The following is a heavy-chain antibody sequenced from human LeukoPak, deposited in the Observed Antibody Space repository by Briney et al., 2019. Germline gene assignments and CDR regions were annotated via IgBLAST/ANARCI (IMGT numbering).Heavy chain of an antibody. J-gene: IGHJ3*02. CDR2: MNPNSGNT. D-gene: IGHD2-15*01. CDR3: AIVVVAALYDAFDI. V-gene: IGHV1-8*01. Sequence: GASVKVSCKASGYTFTSYDINWVRQATGQGLEWMGWMNPNSGNTGYAQKFQGRVTMTRNTSISTAYMELSSLRSGDTAVYYCAIVVVAALYDAFDIWGQGTMVTVSS. CDR1: GYTFTSYD.